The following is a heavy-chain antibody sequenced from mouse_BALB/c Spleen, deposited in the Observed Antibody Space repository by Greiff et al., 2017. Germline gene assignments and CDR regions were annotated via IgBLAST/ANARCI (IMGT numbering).Heavy chain of an antibody. CDR2: ILPGSGST. CDR1: GYTFSSYW. Sequence: VQLQQSGAELMKPGASVKISCKATGYTFSSYWIEWVKQRPGHGLEWIGEILPGSGSTNYNEKIKGKATFTADTSSNTAYMQLSSLTSEDSAVYYCARYYGYDEDWFAYWGQGTLVTVSA. CDR3: ARYYGYDEDWFAY. V-gene: IGHV1-9*01. J-gene: IGHJ3*01. D-gene: IGHD2-2*01.